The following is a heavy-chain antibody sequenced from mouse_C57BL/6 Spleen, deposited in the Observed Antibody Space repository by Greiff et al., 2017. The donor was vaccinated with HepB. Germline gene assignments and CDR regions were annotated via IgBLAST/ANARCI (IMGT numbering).Heavy chain of an antibody. CDR1: GYTFTSYW. CDR2: IDPSDSYT. CDR3: ASYGNYYAMDY. D-gene: IGHD2-1*01. V-gene: IGHV1-50*01. Sequence: VKLQQPGAELVKPGASVKLSCKASGYTFTSYWMQWVKQRPGQGLEWIGEIDPSDSYTNYNQKFKGKATLTVDTSSSTAYMQLSSLTSEDSAVYYCASYGNYYAMDYWGQGTSVTVSS. J-gene: IGHJ4*01.